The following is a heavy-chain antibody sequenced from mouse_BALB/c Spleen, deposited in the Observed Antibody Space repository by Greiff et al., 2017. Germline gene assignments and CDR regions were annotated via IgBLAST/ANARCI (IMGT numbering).Heavy chain of an antibody. CDR2: ISSGSSTI. CDR3: ARSRGNYPSWFAY. D-gene: IGHD2-1*01. CDR1: GFTFSSFG. Sequence: EVMLVESGGGLVQPGGSRKLSCAASGFTFSSFGMHWVRQAPEKGLEWVAYISSGSSTIYYADTVKGRFTISRDNPKDTLFLQMTSLRSEDTAMYYFARSRGNYPSWFAYWGQGTLVTVSA. V-gene: IGHV5-17*02. J-gene: IGHJ3*01.